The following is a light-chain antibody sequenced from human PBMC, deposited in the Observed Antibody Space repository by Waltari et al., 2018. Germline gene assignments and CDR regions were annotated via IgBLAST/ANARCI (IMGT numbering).Light chain of an antibody. CDR2: GTS. CDR3: QEFGGAPPFT. Sequence: EILLTQSPGTLSLSPGERAPLSCRASESFSTSFLVWYQQKNGQAPRVLIYGTSTRAAGTPDRFSGSGSGTDFTLTISRLEPEDFGVYYCQEFGGAPPFTFGPGTRVDMK. CDR1: ESFSTSF. V-gene: IGKV3-20*01. J-gene: IGKJ3*01.